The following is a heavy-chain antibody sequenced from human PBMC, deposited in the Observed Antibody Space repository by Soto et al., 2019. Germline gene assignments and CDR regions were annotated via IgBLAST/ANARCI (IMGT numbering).Heavy chain of an antibody. V-gene: IGHV1-2*04. D-gene: IGHD2-15*01. J-gene: IGHJ4*02. CDR3: AITQDGHRAGFDY. CDR1: GYTFTGYY. CDR2: INPNSGGT. Sequence: ASVKVSCKASGYTFTGYYMHWVRQAPGQGLEWMGWINPNSGGTNYAQKFQGWVTMTRDTSISTAYMELSRLRSDDTAVYYCAITQDGHRAGFDYWGQGTLVTVS.